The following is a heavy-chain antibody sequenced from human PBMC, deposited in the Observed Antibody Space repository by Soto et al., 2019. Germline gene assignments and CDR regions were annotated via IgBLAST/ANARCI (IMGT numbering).Heavy chain of an antibody. V-gene: IGHV4-39*01. D-gene: IGHD3-9*01. J-gene: IGHJ3*02. CDR3: ARLDDILTGYYITNPDAFDI. Sequence: QLQLQESGPGLVKPSETLSLTCTVSGGSISSSSYYWGWIRQPPGKGLEWIGSIYYSGSTYYNPSLKSRVTISVDTSKNQFSLKLSSVTAADTAVYYCARLDDILTGYYITNPDAFDIWGQGTMVTVSS. CDR1: GGSISSSSYY. CDR2: IYYSGST.